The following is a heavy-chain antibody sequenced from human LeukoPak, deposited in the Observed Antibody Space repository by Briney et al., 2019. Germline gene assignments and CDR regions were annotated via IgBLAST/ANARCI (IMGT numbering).Heavy chain of an antibody. Sequence: PGGSLRLSCAASGFSLSTHAMSWVRQAPGKGLEWVSTIYYSGGNTYSADSVKGRFTISRDNAKNMLYLQMNSLRAEDTAIYYCAKDQGQAVVPRRFDYWGQGTLVTVSS. CDR3: AKDQGQAVVPRRFDY. J-gene: IGHJ4*02. V-gene: IGHV3-23*01. CDR2: IYYSGGNT. D-gene: IGHD4-23*01. CDR1: GFSLSTHA.